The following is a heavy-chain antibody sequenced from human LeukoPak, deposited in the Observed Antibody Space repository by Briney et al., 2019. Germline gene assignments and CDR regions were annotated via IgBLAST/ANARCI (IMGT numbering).Heavy chain of an antibody. Sequence: LETLSLTCTVSGGSISSYYWSWIRQPPGKGLEWIGYIYYSGSSNYNPSLKSRVTISVDTSKNQFSMKLSSVTAADTAVYYCARGGGGSGSYGPLYYFDYWGQGTLVTVSS. CDR2: IYYSGSS. D-gene: IGHD3-10*01. CDR1: GGSISSYY. J-gene: IGHJ4*02. V-gene: IGHV4-59*01. CDR3: ARGGGGSGSYGPLYYFDY.